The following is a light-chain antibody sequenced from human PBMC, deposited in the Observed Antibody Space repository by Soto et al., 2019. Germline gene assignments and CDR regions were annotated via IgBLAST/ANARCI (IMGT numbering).Light chain of an antibody. CDR3: HQYENWPQT. V-gene: IGKV3-15*01. J-gene: IGKJ1*01. CDR2: RAS. CDR1: QSISSN. Sequence: EIVMTQSPATLSVSPGERATLSFRASQSISSNLAWYQQKLGQAPRLLIYRASTRATGIPARFSGSGSGTEFTLTISSLQSEDFALYYCHQYENWPQTFGQGTKVDIK.